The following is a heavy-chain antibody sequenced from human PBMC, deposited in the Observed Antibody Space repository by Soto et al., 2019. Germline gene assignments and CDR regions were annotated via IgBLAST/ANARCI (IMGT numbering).Heavy chain of an antibody. D-gene: IGHD2-21*02. J-gene: IGHJ3*02. Sequence: GESLKISCKGSGYSFTSYWNSWVRQMPGKGLDGMGRSDPSDSYTNYSPSFQGHVTISADKSIRTASLQWSSLKASDTAMYYCARYALAYCGGDCYSDAFDIWGQGTMVTVSS. V-gene: IGHV5-10-1*01. CDR3: ARYALAYCGGDCYSDAFDI. CDR1: GYSFTSYW. CDR2: SDPSDSYT.